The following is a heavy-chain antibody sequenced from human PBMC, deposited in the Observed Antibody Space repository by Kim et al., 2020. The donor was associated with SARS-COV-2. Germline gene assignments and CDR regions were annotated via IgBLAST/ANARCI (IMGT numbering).Heavy chain of an antibody. CDR2: IYPGDSDT. J-gene: IGHJ3*02. CDR1: GYSFTSYW. D-gene: IGHD6-13*01. Sequence: GESLKISCKGSGYSFTSYWIGWVHQMPGKGLEWMGIIYPGDSDTRYSPSFQGQVTISADKSISTAYLQWSSLKASDTAMYYCVRRGRIATHADALDIWGQGTMVTVFS. CDR3: VRRGRIATHADALDI. V-gene: IGHV5-51*07.